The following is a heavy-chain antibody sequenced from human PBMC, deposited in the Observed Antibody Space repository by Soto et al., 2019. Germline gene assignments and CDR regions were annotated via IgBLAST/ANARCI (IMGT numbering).Heavy chain of an antibody. CDR2: VYYSGST. V-gene: IGHV4-39*01. J-gene: IGHJ4*02. CDR1: GGSISSSTYY. Sequence: PSETLSLACSVSGGSISSSTYYWGWIRQPPGDGLEWIGTVYYSGSTYYNPSLKSRVTISVDTSKNQFSLKLSSVTAADTAVYYCARVNDYGVEFDFWGQGTLVTVSS. CDR3: ARVNDYGVEFDF. D-gene: IGHD4-17*01.